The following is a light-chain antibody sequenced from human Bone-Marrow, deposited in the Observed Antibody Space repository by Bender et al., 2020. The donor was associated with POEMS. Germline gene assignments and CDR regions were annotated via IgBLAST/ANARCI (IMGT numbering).Light chain of an antibody. Sequence: QSALTQPPSASGSPGQSVTISCTGTNSDVGYYNSVSWYQHYPGEAPQLIIYAVNSRPSGVSNRFSGSRSGNTASLTISGLQAEDEAEYYCNSYRSSNPPLYVFGTGTKVTVL. V-gene: IGLV2-14*03. J-gene: IGLJ1*01. CDR1: NSDVGYYNS. CDR2: AVN. CDR3: NSYRSSNPPLYV.